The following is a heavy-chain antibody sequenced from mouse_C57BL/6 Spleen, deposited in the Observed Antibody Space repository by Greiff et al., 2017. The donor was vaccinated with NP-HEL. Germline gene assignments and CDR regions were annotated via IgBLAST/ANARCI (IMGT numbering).Heavy chain of an antibody. CDR1: GYTFTDYE. D-gene: IGHD2-1*01. V-gene: IGHV1-15*01. Sequence: QVQLQQSGAELVRPGASVTLSCKASGYTFTDYEMHWVKQTPVHGLEWIGAIDPETGGTAYNQKFKGKAILTADKSSCTAYMELRSLTSDDSAVYYCKGVYYGNSAMDYWGQGTSVTVSS. J-gene: IGHJ4*01. CDR2: IDPETGGT. CDR3: KGVYYGNSAMDY.